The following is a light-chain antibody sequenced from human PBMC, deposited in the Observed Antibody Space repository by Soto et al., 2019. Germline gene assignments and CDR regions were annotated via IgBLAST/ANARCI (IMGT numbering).Light chain of an antibody. CDR2: GAS. J-gene: IGKJ3*01. V-gene: IGKV3-20*01. Sequence: EIVLTQSPGTLSLSPGERATLSCRASQSVSSSYLAWYQQNPGQPPRLLIYGASSRATGIPDRFSGSGSGTDFTLPISRLEPEDFAVYYCQQYGSSPLFTFGPGTKVDIK. CDR3: QQYGSSPLFT. CDR1: QSVSSSY.